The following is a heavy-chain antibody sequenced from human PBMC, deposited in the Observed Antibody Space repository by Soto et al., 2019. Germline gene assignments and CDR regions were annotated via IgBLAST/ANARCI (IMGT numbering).Heavy chain of an antibody. CDR1: GFSLSNARMG. V-gene: IGHV2-26*01. Sequence: QVTLKESGPVLVKPTETLTLTCTVSGFSLSNARMGVSWIRQPPGKALEWLAHIFSNDEKSYSTSLKSRLTISKDTSKSQVVLTMNNMDPVDTATYYCARTHLTYYDILTGYPNYYYYGMDVWGQGTTVTVSS. J-gene: IGHJ6*02. D-gene: IGHD3-9*01. CDR3: ARTHLTYYDILTGYPNYYYYGMDV. CDR2: IFSNDEK.